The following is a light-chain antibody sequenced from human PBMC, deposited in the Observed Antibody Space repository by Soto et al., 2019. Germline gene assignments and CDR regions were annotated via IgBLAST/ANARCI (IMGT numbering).Light chain of an antibody. J-gene: IGKJ1*01. V-gene: IGKV3-20*01. CDR2: STS. CDR3: QQYGGSSWT. Sequence: EIVLTQSPGTLSLSPGESATLSCRASQSISISYLAWYQQQPGQAPRLLIYSTSIRATGIPDRFSGSGSGTDFTLTISKLEHGDFAVYYCQQYGGSSWTFGQGTKVDIK. CDR1: QSISISY.